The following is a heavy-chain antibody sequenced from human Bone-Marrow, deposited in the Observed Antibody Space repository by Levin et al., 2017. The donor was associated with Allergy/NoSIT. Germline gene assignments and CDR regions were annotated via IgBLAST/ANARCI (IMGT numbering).Heavy chain of an antibody. V-gene: IGHV4-59*01. CDR3: ARVAISGLLGQFDWGSYPTHMDV. CDR2: IHYIGST. Sequence: NSSETLSLTCSVSGGSISDYYWSWIRQSPGKGLEWIGYIHYIGSTKYNPSLESRVTISVDTSKNQFSLKLSSVTAADTAVYYCARVAISGLLGQFDWGSYPTHMDVWGNGTTVTVSS. D-gene: IGHD3-16*02. J-gene: IGHJ6*03. CDR1: GGSISDYY.